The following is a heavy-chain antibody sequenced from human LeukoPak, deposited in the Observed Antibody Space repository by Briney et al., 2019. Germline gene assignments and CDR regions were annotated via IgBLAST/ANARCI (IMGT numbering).Heavy chain of an antibody. CDR2: ISSSSSYI. CDR3: AKIVGVYFGAFDI. Sequence: PGGSLRLSCAASGFTFSSYSMNWVRQAPGKGLEWVSSISSSSSYIYYADSVKGRFTITRDNAKNSLYLQMNSLRAEDTAVYYCAKIVGVYFGAFDIWGQGTMVTVSS. V-gene: IGHV3-21*01. J-gene: IGHJ3*02. D-gene: IGHD1-26*01. CDR1: GFTFSSYS.